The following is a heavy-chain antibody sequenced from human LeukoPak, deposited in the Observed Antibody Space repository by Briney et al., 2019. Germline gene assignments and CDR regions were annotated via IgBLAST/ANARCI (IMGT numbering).Heavy chain of an antibody. CDR2: ISTGGTT. V-gene: IGHV4-4*07. CDR3: ARELRPSRAHDY. D-gene: IGHD5-24*01. Sequence: PSETLSLTCAVSGGSISSYYWSWIRQPAGKGLEWLGRISTGGTTNYNPSLTSRITMSVDTSKNQFSLNLTSVTAADTAVYYCARELRPSRAHDYWGQGALVTVSS. CDR1: GGSISSYY. J-gene: IGHJ4*02.